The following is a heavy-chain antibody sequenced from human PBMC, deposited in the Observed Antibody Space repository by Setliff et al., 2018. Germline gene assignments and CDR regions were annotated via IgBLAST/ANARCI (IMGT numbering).Heavy chain of an antibody. CDR1: RGSITSTYW. CDR3: ARGRLLYVGDSHYFDN. CDR2: IFHTGST. Sequence: SETLSLTCAVSRGSITSTYWWTWVRQPPGKGLEWIGEIFHTGSTSYNASLKSRVTISIDKSKNQFSLQLSSVTATDTAVYYCARGRLLYVGDSHYFDNWGQGTLVTVSS. J-gene: IGHJ4*02. V-gene: IGHV4-4*02. D-gene: IGHD4-17*01.